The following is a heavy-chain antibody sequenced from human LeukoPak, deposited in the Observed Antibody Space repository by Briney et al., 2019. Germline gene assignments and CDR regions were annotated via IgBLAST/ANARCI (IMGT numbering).Heavy chain of an antibody. J-gene: IGHJ5*02. CDR3: ASQSLYCSGGSCYSPPHNWFDP. D-gene: IGHD2-15*01. Sequence: PSQTPSLTCTVSGGSISSGGYYWSWIRQPPGKGLEWIGYIYHSGSTYYNPSLKSRVTISVDTSKNQFSLKLSSVTAADTAVNYCASQSLYCSGGSCYSPPHNWFDPWGQGTLVTVSS. V-gene: IGHV4-30-2*02. CDR1: GGSISSGGYY. CDR2: IYHSGST.